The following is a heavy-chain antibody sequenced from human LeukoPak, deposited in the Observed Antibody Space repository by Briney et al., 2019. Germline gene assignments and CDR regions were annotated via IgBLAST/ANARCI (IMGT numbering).Heavy chain of an antibody. D-gene: IGHD2-2*02. CDR2: ISSSGSTI. J-gene: IGHJ4*02. CDR3: AKGGHCSSTSCYTGGPFDY. Sequence: PGGSLRLSCAASGFTFSDYYMSWIRQAPGKGLEWVSYISSSGSTIQYADSVKGRFTISRDNAKKSLYLQMNSLRAEDTAVYYCAKGGHCSSTSCYTGGPFDYWGQGTLVTVSS. V-gene: IGHV3-11*01. CDR1: GFTFSDYY.